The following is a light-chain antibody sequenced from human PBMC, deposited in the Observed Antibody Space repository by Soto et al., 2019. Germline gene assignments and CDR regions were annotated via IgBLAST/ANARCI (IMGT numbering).Light chain of an antibody. CDR3: QQRQWA. CDR2: DAS. J-gene: IGKJ1*01. V-gene: IGKV3-11*01. CDR1: QSVSSY. Sequence: EIVLTQSPATLSLSPGERATLSCRASQSVSSYLAWYQQKPGQAPRLLIYDASNRATGIPARFSGSGSGTDFTLTIRSLEHEDFEVYYCQQRQWAFGQGSKVDIK.